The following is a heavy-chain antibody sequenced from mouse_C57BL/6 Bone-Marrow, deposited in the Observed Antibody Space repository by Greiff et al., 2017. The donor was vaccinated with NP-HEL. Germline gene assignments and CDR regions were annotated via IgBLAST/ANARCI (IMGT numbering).Heavy chain of an antibody. Sequence: EVHLVESGPGLVKPSQSLSLTCSVTGYSITSGYYWNWIRQFPGNKLEWMGYISYDGGNNYNPSLKNRISITRDTSKNQFFLKLNSVTTEDTATYYCARDGITTVVARYAMDYWGQGTSVTVSS. CDR3: ARDGITTVVARYAMDY. V-gene: IGHV3-6*01. J-gene: IGHJ4*01. CDR2: ISYDGGN. CDR1: GYSITSGYY. D-gene: IGHD1-1*01.